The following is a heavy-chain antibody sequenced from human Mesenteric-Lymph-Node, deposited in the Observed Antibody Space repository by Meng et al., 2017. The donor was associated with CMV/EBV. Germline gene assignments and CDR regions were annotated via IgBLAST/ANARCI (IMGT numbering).Heavy chain of an antibody. CDR3: ARVNGVAARPDY. Sequence: ASVKVSCKTSGYTFSDYYVHWVRQAPGQRLEWMGWSNAGNGNTKYSQEFQGRVTITRDTSASTAYMELRSLRSDDTAVYYCARVNGVAARPDYWGQGTLVTVSS. CDR1: GYTFSDYY. J-gene: IGHJ4*02. CDR2: SNAGNGNT. D-gene: IGHD6-6*01. V-gene: IGHV1/OR15-3*02.